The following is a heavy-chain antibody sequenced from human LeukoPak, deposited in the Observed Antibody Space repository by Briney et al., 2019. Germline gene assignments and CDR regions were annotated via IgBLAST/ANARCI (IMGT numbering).Heavy chain of an antibody. D-gene: IGHD5-12*01. CDR2: ISSNGGST. V-gene: IGHV3-64*01. CDR1: GFTFSSYA. J-gene: IGHJ6*02. CDR3: ARGYDGYYYNYGMDV. Sequence: GGSLRLSCAASGFTFSSYAMHWVRQAPGKGLEYVAAISSNGGSTYYANSVKGRFTISRDNSKNTLYLQMGSLRAEDMAVYYCARGYDGYYYNYGMDVWGQGTMVTVSS.